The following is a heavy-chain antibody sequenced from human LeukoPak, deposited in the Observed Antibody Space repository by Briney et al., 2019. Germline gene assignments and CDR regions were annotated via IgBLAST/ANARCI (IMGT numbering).Heavy chain of an antibody. CDR1: GFTFNSYA. D-gene: IGHD1-26*01. J-gene: IGHJ4*02. Sequence: PGGSLRLSCSASGFTFNSYAMHWVRQAPGKGLEYVSGIRSNGGSTYCADSVKGRFTISRDNSKNILYLQMSSLRPEDTAVYYCAKAPVGATSYFDSWGQGTLVTVSS. V-gene: IGHV3-64D*08. CDR3: AKAPVGATSYFDS. CDR2: IRSNGGST.